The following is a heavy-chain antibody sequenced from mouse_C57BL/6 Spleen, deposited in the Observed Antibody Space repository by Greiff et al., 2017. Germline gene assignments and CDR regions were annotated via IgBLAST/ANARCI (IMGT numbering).Heavy chain of an antibody. CDR2: IDPETGGT. J-gene: IGHJ1*03. Sequence: VQLVESGAELVRPGASVTLSCKASGYTFTDYEMHWVKQTPVHGLEWIGAIDPETGGTAYNQKFKGKAILTADKSSSTAYMELRSLTSEDSAVYYCTRPDYYGSSYGYFDVWGTGTTVTVSS. D-gene: IGHD1-1*01. V-gene: IGHV1-15*01. CDR1: GYTFTDYE. CDR3: TRPDYYGSSYGYFDV.